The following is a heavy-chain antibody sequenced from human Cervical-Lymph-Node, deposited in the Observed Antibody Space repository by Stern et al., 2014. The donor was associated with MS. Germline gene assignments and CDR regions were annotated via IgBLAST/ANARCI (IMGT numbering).Heavy chain of an antibody. CDR2: IIPILGLA. D-gene: IGHD2-15*01. V-gene: IGHV1-69*09. J-gene: IGHJ5*02. CDR3: ARGVVSNRAAATLHNLFDP. CDR1: GGTFSSSYA. Sequence: QVQLVQSGAEVKKPGSSMNVSCKTSGGTFSSSYAITWMRQAPGPGLEWMGRIIPILGLANYAQKFQGRVIITADKSTSTTYMELSSLRSEDTAVYYCARGVVSNRAAATLHNLFDPWGQGTLVTVSS.